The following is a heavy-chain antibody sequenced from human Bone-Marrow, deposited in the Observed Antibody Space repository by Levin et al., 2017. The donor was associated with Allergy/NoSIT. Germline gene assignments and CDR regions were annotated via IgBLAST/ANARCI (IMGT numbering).Heavy chain of an antibody. V-gene: IGHV3-23*01. CDR2: INYNGGAT. Sequence: GESLKISCAASGFTFSSYAMSWVRQAPGKGLEWVSAINYNGGATYYADSVKGRFTISRDNSKNMMNLQMNSLRDEDTAVYYCARRGYCTNGLCPTHPFEIWGQGTMVTVSS. D-gene: IGHD2-8*01. CDR1: GFTFSSYA. CDR3: ARRGYCTNGLCPTHPFEI. J-gene: IGHJ3*02.